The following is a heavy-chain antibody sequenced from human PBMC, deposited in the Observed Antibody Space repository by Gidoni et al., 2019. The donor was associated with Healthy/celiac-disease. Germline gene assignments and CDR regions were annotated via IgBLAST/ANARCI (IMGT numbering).Heavy chain of an antibody. CDR1: AFTFSSYA. CDR3: AKDLGVVVVAATLDY. CDR2: ISGSGGST. V-gene: IGHV3-23*01. Sequence: EVQLLESGGGLVQPGGSLRLSCAASAFTFSSYAMSWVRQAPGKGLEWVSAISGSGGSTYYADSVKGRFTISRDNSKNTLYLQMNSLRAEDTAVYYCAKDLGVVVVAATLDYWGQGTLVTVSS. J-gene: IGHJ4*02. D-gene: IGHD2-15*01.